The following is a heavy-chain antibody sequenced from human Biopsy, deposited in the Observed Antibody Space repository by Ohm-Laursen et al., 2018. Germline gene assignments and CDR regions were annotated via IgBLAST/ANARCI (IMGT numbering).Heavy chain of an antibody. D-gene: IGHD6-6*01. CDR1: GGSLSGYY. CDR2: INHRGFT. V-gene: IGHV4-34*01. CDR3: ARGEYSSSIFDH. J-gene: IGHJ4*02. Sequence: SETLSLTCAVYGGSLSGYYWNWIRQSPGKGLEWIGEINHRGFTSNNPSLKSRVTISVDTSKNQFSLKLGSVTAADTAVYYCARGEYSSSIFDHWGQGTLVTVSS.